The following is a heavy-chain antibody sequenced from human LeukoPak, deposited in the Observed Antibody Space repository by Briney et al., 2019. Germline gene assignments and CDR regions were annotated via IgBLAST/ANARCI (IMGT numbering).Heavy chain of an antibody. D-gene: IGHD3-22*01. CDR3: ARDYYDSSGYYLGVDY. Sequence: ASVQVSFKASGYTFTRYGISWVRPAPGQGLEWMGWISAYNVNTNYTQKLQGRVTMTTDTSTSTAYMELRSLISDDTAVYYCARDYYDSSGYYLGVDYWGQGTLVTVSS. CDR2: ISAYNVNT. V-gene: IGHV1-18*01. J-gene: IGHJ4*02. CDR1: GYTFTRYG.